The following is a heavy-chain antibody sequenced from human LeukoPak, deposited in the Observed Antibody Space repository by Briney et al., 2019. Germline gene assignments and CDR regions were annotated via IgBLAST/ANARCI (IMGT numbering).Heavy chain of an antibody. J-gene: IGHJ4*02. CDR2: IYYSGST. V-gene: IGHV4-61*01. Sequence: SETLSLTCTVSGGSISSGSYYWSWIRQPPGKGLEWIGYIYYSGSTNYNPSLKSRVTISIDTSKNQFSLKLSSVTAADTAVYYCARGDIYFDYWGQGTLVTVSS. CDR3: ARGDIYFDY. D-gene: IGHD2-15*01. CDR1: GGSISSGSYY.